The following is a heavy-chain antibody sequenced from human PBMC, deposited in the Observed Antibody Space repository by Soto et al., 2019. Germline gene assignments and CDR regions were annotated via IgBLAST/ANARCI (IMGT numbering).Heavy chain of an antibody. Sequence: QVQLVESGGGVVQPGTSLRLSCVGSGFTFRSYVIHWVRQAPGKGLEWVALTSYDGSNNFYGDSVKGRFTISSHNSRNTVELQMDSLRFEDTALYYCARWGTTGGLDVWGQGTLVSVYS. CDR3: ARWGTTGGLDV. V-gene: IGHV3-33*05. D-gene: IGHD4-17*01. J-gene: IGHJ4*02. CDR2: TSYDGSNN. CDR1: GFTFRSYV.